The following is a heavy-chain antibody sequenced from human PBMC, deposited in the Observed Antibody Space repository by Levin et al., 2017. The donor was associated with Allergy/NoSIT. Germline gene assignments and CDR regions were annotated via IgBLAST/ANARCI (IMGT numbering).Heavy chain of an antibody. CDR3: ARGFTYYYGSGTHTNDY. V-gene: IGHV3-66*01. CDR1: GFTVSSNY. D-gene: IGHD3-10*01. J-gene: IGHJ4*02. Sequence: SCAASGFTVSSNYMSWVRQAPGKGLEWVSVIYSGGSTYYADSVKGRFTISRDNSKNTLYLQMNSLRAEDTAVYYCARGFTYYYGSGTHTNDYWGQGTLVTVSS. CDR2: IYSGGST.